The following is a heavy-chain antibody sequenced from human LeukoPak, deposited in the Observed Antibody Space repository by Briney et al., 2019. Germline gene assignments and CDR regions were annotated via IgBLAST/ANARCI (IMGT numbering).Heavy chain of an antibody. D-gene: IGHD5-24*01. V-gene: IGHV4-59*01. CDR1: GSSISSYY. CDR2: IYYSGST. CDR3: AREETATGGFDY. Sequence: KPSETLSLTCTVSGSSISSYYWSWIRQPPGKGLEWIGYIYYSGSTNYNPSLKSRVTISVDTSKSQFSLKLSSVTAADTAVYYCAREETATGGFDYWGQGTLVTVSS. J-gene: IGHJ4*02.